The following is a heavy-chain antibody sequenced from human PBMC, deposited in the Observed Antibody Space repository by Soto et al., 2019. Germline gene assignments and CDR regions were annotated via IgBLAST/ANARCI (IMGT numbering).Heavy chain of an antibody. CDR3: AKDLYGDYGGVDY. CDR2: ITGSGSST. V-gene: IGHV3-23*01. J-gene: IGHJ4*02. Sequence: EVQLLDSGGGLVQPGGSLRLSCAASGFTFSTYAMSWVRQAPGKGLEWVSTITGSGSSTYYADSVKGRFTISRDNSKNKLALQMNSRIAEDTAVDYCAKDLYGDYGGVDYWGQGTLATVSS. D-gene: IGHD4-17*01. CDR1: GFTFSTYA.